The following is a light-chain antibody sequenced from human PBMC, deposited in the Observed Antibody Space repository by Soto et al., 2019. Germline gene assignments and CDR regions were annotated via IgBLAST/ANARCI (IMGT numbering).Light chain of an antibody. CDR2: DVS. J-gene: IGLJ1*01. CDR3: DSYTSGSSYV. V-gene: IGLV2-14*01. Sequence: QSVLTQPASVSGSPGGSITISCTGTSSDVGGYNYVSWYQQHPGKAPKLMIYDVSYRPSGVSDRFSGSKSGNTASLTISGLQSEDEADYYCDSYTSGSSYVFGTGTKVTVL. CDR1: SSDVGGYNY.